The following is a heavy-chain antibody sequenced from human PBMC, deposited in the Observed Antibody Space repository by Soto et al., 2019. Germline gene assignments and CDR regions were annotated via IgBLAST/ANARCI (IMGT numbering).Heavy chain of an antibody. D-gene: IGHD3-10*01. CDR3: ARMASSGSLNWFDP. CDR2: MNPGSGNT. CDR1: GYTLTNYE. V-gene: IGHV1-8*01. J-gene: IGHJ5*02. Sequence: ASVKISCNSSGYTLTNYEINWVLQAIGQGLEWMGWMNPGSGNTDYAHKFQGRVTMTRNISISTAYMELSRLGSDDTAIYYCARMASSGSLNWFDPWGQGTLVTVSS.